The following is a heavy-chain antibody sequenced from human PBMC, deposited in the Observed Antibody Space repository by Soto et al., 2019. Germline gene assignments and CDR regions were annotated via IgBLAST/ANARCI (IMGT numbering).Heavy chain of an antibody. CDR2: FYYTGNT. CDR3: ARGRGPDAAGGIAGYYFDS. J-gene: IGHJ4*02. D-gene: IGHD2-21*01. V-gene: IGHV4-30-4*01. CDR1: GGSFTGGEYY. Sequence: QVQLQESGPGLVKPSQTLSLSCIVSGGSFTGGEYYWTWIRQPPGKGLEWIGYFYYTGNTYYNPSLQRRLTISLDTSKTNLSRRLNSVTAADTAVYYCARGRGPDAAGGIAGYYFDSWGQGTLVNVSS.